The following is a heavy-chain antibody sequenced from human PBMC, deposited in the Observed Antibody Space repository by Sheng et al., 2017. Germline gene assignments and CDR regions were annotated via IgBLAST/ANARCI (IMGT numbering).Heavy chain of an antibody. Sequence: QVQLQESGPGLVKPSETLSLTCTVSGGSISSYYWSWIRQPAGKGLEWIGRIYTSGSTNYQPLPQESSHHVSRHVQETSSSLKLSSVTAADTAVYYCARDAVTTGVDYWGQGTLVTVSS. V-gene: IGHV4-4*07. CDR1: GGSISSYY. CDR2: IYTSGST. CDR3: ARDAVTTGVDY. D-gene: IGHD4-17*01. J-gene: IGHJ4*02.